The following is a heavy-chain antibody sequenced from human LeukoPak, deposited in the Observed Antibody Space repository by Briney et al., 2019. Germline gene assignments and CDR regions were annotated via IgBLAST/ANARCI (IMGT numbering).Heavy chain of an antibody. V-gene: IGHV4-61*02. CDR1: GGSISSGSYY. CDR2: IYTSGST. J-gene: IGHJ4*02. Sequence: SETMSLTCTVSGGSISSGSYYWSWIRQPAGKGLEWIGRIYTSGSTNYNPSLKSRVTISVDTSKNQFSLKLSSVTAADTAVYYCARVRDSSGYIPTPHFDYWGQGTLVTVSS. D-gene: IGHD3-22*01. CDR3: ARVRDSSGYIPTPHFDY.